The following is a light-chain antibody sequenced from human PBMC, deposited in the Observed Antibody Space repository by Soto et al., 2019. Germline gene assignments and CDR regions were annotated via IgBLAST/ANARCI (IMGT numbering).Light chain of an antibody. V-gene: IGKV3-20*01. J-gene: IGKJ5*01. CDR3: QQYDTSPIT. CDR2: DTS. Sequence: EIVLTQSPGTLSLSPGESATLLCRASQFVSSKSLAWYQQKPGQAPRLLIFDTSTRATGIPDRFSGSGSGTDFTHTITPLEPEDFAVYFCQQYDTSPITFGQGTRLEIK. CDR1: QFVSSKS.